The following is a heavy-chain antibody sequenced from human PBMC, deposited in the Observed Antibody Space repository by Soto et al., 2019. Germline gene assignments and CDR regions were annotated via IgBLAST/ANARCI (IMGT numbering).Heavy chain of an antibody. CDR3: FVIVVITASHSRRYFHH. Sequence: SETLSLTCTVSGGFIRSSSYYWGWIRQPPGKGLEWIGSMSYSGSTFYNPSLKNRVTISVDTSKDQFSLKLNSVTAADTVIYFFFVIVVITASHSRRYFHHWGQGTLVTVSS. J-gene: IGHJ1*01. D-gene: IGHD2-21*02. CDR1: GGFIRSSSYY. V-gene: IGHV4-39*01. CDR2: MSYSGST.